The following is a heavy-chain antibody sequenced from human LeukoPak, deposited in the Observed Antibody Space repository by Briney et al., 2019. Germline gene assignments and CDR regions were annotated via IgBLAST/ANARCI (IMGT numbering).Heavy chain of an antibody. V-gene: IGHV3-48*02. CDR3: ARDLPRGYSYGYYDYYYGMDV. J-gene: IGHJ6*02. CDR1: GFTFSSYS. D-gene: IGHD5-18*01. CDR2: ISSSSSTI. Sequence: GRSLRLSCAASGFTFSSYSMNWVRQAPGKGLEWVSYISSSSSTIYYADSVKGRFTISRDNAKNSLYLQMNSLRDEDTAVYYCARDLPRGYSYGYYDYYYGMDVWGQGTTVTVSS.